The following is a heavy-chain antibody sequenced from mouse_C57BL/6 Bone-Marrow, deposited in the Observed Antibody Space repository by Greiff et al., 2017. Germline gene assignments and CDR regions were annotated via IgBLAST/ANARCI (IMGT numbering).Heavy chain of an antibody. CDR3: ARGHYGYYVRFAY. CDR1: GYTFTSYW. CDR2: IYPGSGST. Sequence: VQLQQPGAELVKPGASVKMSCKASGYTFTSYWITWVKQRPGQGLEWIGDIYPGSGSTNYNEKFKSKATLTVDTSSSTAYMQLSSLTSEDSAVYYCARGHYGYYVRFAYWGQGTLVTVSA. D-gene: IGHD2-1*01. J-gene: IGHJ3*01. V-gene: IGHV1-55*01.